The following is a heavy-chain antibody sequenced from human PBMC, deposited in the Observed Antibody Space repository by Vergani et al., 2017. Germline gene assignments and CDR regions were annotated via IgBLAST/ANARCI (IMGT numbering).Heavy chain of an antibody. J-gene: IGHJ4*02. CDR2: IYTSGST. Sequence: QVQLQESGPGLVKPSQTLSLTCTVSGGSISSGSYYWSWIRQPAGKGLEWIGRIYTSGSTNYNPSRKSRVTISVDTSKNQFSLKLSSVTAADTAVYYCARDRDYGDYSLFGYWGQGTLVTVSS. D-gene: IGHD4-17*01. CDR1: GGSISSGSYY. V-gene: IGHV4-61*02. CDR3: ARDRDYGDYSLFGY.